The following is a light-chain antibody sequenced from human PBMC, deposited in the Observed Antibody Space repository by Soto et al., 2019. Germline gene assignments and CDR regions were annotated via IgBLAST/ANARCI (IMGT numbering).Light chain of an antibody. Sequence: EIVLTQSPGTLSLSPGERATLSCRASQSVSSSYLAWYQQKPGQAPRLLIYGASSRATGIPDRFSGSGSGTAVTLTTSRLEPQDFAVYYCQQYGSSPTWTFGQGTKVEIK. CDR2: GAS. V-gene: IGKV3-20*01. CDR3: QQYGSSPTWT. CDR1: QSVSSSY. J-gene: IGKJ1*01.